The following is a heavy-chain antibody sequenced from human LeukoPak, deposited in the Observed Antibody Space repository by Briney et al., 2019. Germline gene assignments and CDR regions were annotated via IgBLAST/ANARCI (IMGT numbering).Heavy chain of an antibody. D-gene: IGHD3-22*01. CDR1: GFIFRSYA. CDR3: ARGGGYYTNDMAV. V-gene: IGHV3-30-3*01. Sequence: PGRSLRLSCAASGFIFRSYAMHWVRQAPGKGLEWVAVISFDGSNEYYADSVKGRFTISRDNSKNTLDLQMSRLRVEETAVYYCARGGGYYTNDMAVWGQGTTVAVSS. CDR2: ISFDGSNE. J-gene: IGHJ6*02.